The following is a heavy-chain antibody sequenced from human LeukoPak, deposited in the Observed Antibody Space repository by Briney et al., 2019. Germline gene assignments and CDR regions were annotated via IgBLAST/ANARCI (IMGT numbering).Heavy chain of an antibody. D-gene: IGHD3-10*01. V-gene: IGHV4-34*01. Sequence: SETLSLTCAVYGGSFSGYYWSWIRQPPGKGLEWIGEINHSGSTNYNPSLKSRVTISVGTSKNQFSLKLSSVTAADTAVYYCARGKYYYGSGSYYYDYYGMDVWGQGTTVTVSS. J-gene: IGHJ6*02. CDR3: ARGKYYYGSGSYYYDYYGMDV. CDR2: INHSGST. CDR1: GGSFSGYY.